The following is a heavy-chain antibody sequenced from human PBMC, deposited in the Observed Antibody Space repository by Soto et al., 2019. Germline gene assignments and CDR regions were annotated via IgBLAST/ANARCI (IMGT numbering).Heavy chain of an antibody. V-gene: IGHV4-30-4*01. J-gene: IGHJ1*01. CDR3: ASELTGYSFGPGDIY. CDR1: GGSINSGDYY. CDR2: ISFSGNT. D-gene: IGHD5-18*01. Sequence: SETLSLTCTVSGGSINSGDYYWNWIRQPPGKGLEWIGYISFSGNTYYNPSLKGRVIISLDTSQNQFSLKLTSVSAADTAVYYCASELTGYSFGPGDIYWGQGTLVTVSS.